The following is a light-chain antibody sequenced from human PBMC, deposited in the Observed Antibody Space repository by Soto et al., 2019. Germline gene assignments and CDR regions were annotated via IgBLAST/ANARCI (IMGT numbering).Light chain of an antibody. V-gene: IGKV1-39*01. CDR2: GAS. CDR1: QAINKY. J-gene: IGKJ1*01. Sequence: DIPMTQTPSSLPASVGASVTITCRASQAINKYLNWYQHKAGQAPKLLIYGASSLHKGVPARFRGSGAGTFLTLTISSLQPADFATYYCQQSYTTPGTFGRGTTVEIK. CDR3: QQSYTTPGT.